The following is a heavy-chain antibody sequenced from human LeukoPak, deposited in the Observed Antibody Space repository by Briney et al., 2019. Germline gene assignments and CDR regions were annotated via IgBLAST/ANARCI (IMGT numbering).Heavy chain of an antibody. J-gene: IGHJ3*02. CDR3: ARDRSPTYYYDSSGYSGVDAFDI. V-gene: IGHV1-69*13. D-gene: IGHD3-22*01. CDR2: IIPIFGTA. Sequence: GASVKVSCKASGGTFSSYAISWVRQAPGQGLESMGGIIPIFGTANYAQKFQGRVTITADESTSTAYMELSSLRSEDTAVYYCARDRSPTYYYDSSGYSGVDAFDIWGQGTMVTVSS. CDR1: GGTFSSYA.